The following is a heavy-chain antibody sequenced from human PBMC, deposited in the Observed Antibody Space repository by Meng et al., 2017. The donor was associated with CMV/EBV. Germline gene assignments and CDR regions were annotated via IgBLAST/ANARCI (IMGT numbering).Heavy chain of an antibody. CDR2: MNPNSGNT. CDR3: ARGLRYCSSTSCPVFSYYFDY. CDR1: GYTFTSYD. J-gene: IGHJ4*02. D-gene: IGHD2-2*01. Sequence: ASVKVSCKASGYTFTSYDINWVRQATGQGLEWMGWMNPNSGNTGYAQKFQGRVTITRNTSISTAYMELSSLRSEDTAVYYCARGLRYCSSTSCPVFSYYFDYWGQGTLVTVSS. V-gene: IGHV1-8*03.